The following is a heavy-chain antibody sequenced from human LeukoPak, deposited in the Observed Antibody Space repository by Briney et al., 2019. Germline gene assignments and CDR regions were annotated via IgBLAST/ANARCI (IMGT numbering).Heavy chain of an antibody. V-gene: IGHV3-23*01. J-gene: IGHJ4*02. CDR1: GFTFSSYA. CDR3: AKAPGSSGWYGDFDY. Sequence: GGSLRLSCAASGFTFSSYAMSWVRQAPEKGLEWVSAISGSGGSTYYADSVKGRFTISRDNSKNTLYLQMNSLRAEDTAVYYCAKAPGSSGWYGDFDYWGQGTLVTVSS. CDR2: ISGSGGST. D-gene: IGHD6-19*01.